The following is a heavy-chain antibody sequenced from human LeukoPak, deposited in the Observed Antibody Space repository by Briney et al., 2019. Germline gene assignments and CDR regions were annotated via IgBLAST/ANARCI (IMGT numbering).Heavy chain of an antibody. J-gene: IGHJ4*02. CDR1: GGTFSSYA. Sequence: SVKVSCKASGGTFSSYAISCVRQAPGPRLEWMRGIIPFFGTANYAQKFQGRVTITADETTSTANTELSSLRSQHTAVFYSAGSSGSWYYFEYWGQGTLVTVSS. CDR2: IIPFFGTA. V-gene: IGHV1-69*01. D-gene: IGHD6-13*01. CDR3: AGSSGSWYYFEY.